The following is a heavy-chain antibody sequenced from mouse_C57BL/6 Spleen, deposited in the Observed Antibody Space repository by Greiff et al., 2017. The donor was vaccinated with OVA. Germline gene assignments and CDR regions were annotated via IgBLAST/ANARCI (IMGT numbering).Heavy chain of an antibody. V-gene: IGHV1-69*01. CDR3: ARHYDSPSGLAY. CDR2: IDPSDSYT. CDR1: GYTFTSYW. Sequence: QVQLQQPGAELVMPGASVKLSCKASGYTFTSYWMHWVQQRPGQGLEWIGEIDPSDSYTNYNHKFKGKSTLTVDKSSSTAYLQLSSLTSEDSAVYYCARHYDSPSGLAYWGQGTLVTVSA. J-gene: IGHJ3*01. D-gene: IGHD1-1*01.